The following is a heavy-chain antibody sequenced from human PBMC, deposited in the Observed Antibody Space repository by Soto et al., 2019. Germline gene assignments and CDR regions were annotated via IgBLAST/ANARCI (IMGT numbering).Heavy chain of an antibody. CDR3: AKEYYYDSSGYLDY. CDR2: ISGSGGST. Sequence: GGSLRLSCAASGFTFSSYAMSWVRQAPGKGLEWVSAISGSGGSTYCADSVKGRFTISRDNSKNTLYLQMNSLRAEDTAVYYCAKEYYYDSSGYLDYWGQGTLVTVSS. D-gene: IGHD3-22*01. V-gene: IGHV3-23*01. J-gene: IGHJ4*02. CDR1: GFTFSSYA.